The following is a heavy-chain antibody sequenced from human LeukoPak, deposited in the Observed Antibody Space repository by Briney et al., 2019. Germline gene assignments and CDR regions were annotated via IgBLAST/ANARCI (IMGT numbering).Heavy chain of an antibody. CDR3: AKNGNSRFDFDY. CDR2: IYGSGST. J-gene: IGHJ4*02. D-gene: IGHD4-23*01. Sequence: GGSLRLSCAASGFTVSSNQMTWVRQAPGKGLEWVSIIYGSGSTYYADSVKGRFTISRDNSKNTLYLQMNSLRAEDTAVYYCAKNGNSRFDFDYWGQGTLVTVSS. V-gene: IGHV3-53*01. CDR1: GFTVSSNQ.